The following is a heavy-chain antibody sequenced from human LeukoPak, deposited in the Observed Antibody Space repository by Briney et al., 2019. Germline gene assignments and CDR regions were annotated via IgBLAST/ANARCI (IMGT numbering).Heavy chain of an antibody. V-gene: IGHV1-69*05. J-gene: IGHJ4*02. CDR1: GGTFSSYA. CDR2: IIPIFGTA. D-gene: IGHD3-9*01. CDR3: VLNPDY. Sequence: SVKVSCKASGGTFSSYAISWVRQAPGQGLEWMGGIIPIFGTANYAQKFLGRVTITTDESTSTAYMELSRLRSEDTAVYYCVLNPDYWGQGTLVTVSS.